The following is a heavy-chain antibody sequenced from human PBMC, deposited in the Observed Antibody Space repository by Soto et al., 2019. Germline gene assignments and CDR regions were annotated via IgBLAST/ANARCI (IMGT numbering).Heavy chain of an antibody. D-gene: IGHD3-3*01. CDR1: GFTFSSYW. J-gene: IGHJ4*02. V-gene: IGHV3-7*03. CDR3: ARALHEFWSNYYFDY. CDR2: IKQDGSEK. Sequence: GGSLRLSCAASGFTFSSYWMSWVRQAPGKGLEWVANIKQDGSEKYYVDSVKGRFTISRDNAKNSLYLQMNSLRAEDKDVYFCARALHEFWSNYYFDYWGQGTLVTVSS.